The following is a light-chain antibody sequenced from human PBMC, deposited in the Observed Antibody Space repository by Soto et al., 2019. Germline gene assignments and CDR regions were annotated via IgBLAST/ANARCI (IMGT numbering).Light chain of an antibody. J-gene: IGKJ4*01. CDR2: AAS. V-gene: IGKV1-9*01. CDR1: QGISSY. Sequence: DIQLTQSPSFLSASVGDRVTITCRASQGISSYLAGYQQKPGKAPKLLIYAASTLQSGVPSRFSGSGSGTEFTLTISSLQPEDFAIYYCQQLNSYPLTFGGGTKVEIK. CDR3: QQLNSYPLT.